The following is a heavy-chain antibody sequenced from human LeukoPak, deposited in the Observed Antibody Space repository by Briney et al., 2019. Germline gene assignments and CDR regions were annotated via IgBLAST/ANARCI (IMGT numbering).Heavy chain of an antibody. CDR2: IKGDGIST. V-gene: IGHV3-74*01. CDR1: GFXFXXXX. J-gene: IGHJ4*02. D-gene: IGHD3-10*01. CDR3: ARAGSLWFGESKLDY. Sequence: GGSLRLSCTASGFXFXXXXMHWVRHAPGXXXXXXXXIKGDGISTNYADSVKGRFTISRDNAKNSLYLQMNRLRAEDTAVYYCARAGSLWFGESKLDYWGQGTLVTVSS.